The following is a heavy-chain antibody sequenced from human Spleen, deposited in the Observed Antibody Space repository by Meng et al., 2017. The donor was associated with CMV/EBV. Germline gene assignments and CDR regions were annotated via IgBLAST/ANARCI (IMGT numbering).Heavy chain of an antibody. CDR2: IDHRGSP. Sequence: SINSNNWWSWVRQPPGKGLEWIGEIDHRGSPNYNPSLKSRVTISVDKSKNQFSLELNFVTAADTAVYFCARSNIVVVPAVGDWFDPWGQGTLVTVSS. J-gene: IGHJ5*02. CDR1: SINSNNW. D-gene: IGHD2-2*01. V-gene: IGHV4-4*01. CDR3: ARSNIVVVPAVGDWFDP.